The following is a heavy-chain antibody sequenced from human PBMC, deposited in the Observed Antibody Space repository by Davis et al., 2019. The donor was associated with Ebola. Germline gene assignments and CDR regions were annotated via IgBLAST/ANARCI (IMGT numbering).Heavy chain of an antibody. J-gene: IGHJ6*04. D-gene: IGHD6-19*01. Sequence: AASVKVSCKASGYTFTNYGITWVRQAPGQGLEWMGRINPNSGGTNYAQNLQDRITMTTDTSTSTAYMELRSLRSDDTAVYYCAAGEEQWLVGAGTNYYYDMSVWGRGTTVTVSS. CDR1: GYTFTNYG. CDR3: AAGEEQWLVGAGTNYYYDMSV. V-gene: IGHV1-18*04. CDR2: INPNSGGT.